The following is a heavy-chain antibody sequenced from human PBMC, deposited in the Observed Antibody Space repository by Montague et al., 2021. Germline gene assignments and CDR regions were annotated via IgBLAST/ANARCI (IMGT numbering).Heavy chain of an antibody. Sequence: SETLSLTCTVSRSLITSDYYWGWLRQPPGKGLEWMGSVSHGGRTYYNPSLNSRVTISVDTSNNHFSLILSSVSAADTAMYYCARERDRYSYMDIWGKGTTITVSS. CDR2: VSHGGRT. CDR1: RSLITSDYY. J-gene: IGHJ6*03. CDR3: ARERDRYSYMDI. V-gene: IGHV4-38-2*02.